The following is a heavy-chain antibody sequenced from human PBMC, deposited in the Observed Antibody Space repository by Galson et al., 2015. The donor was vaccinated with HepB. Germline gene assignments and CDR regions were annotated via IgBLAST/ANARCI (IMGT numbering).Heavy chain of an antibody. CDR1: GFSLSTSGVG. Sequence: LVKPTQTLTLTCTFSGFSLSTSGVGVGWIRQPPGKALEWLALIYWDDDKRYSPSLKSRLTITKDTSKNQVVLTMTNMDPVDTATYYCAHSMGYYDFWSGSMPLYEGAFDIWGQGTMVTVSS. CDR2: IYWDDDK. D-gene: IGHD3-3*01. J-gene: IGHJ3*02. V-gene: IGHV2-5*02. CDR3: AHSMGYYDFWSGSMPLYEGAFDI.